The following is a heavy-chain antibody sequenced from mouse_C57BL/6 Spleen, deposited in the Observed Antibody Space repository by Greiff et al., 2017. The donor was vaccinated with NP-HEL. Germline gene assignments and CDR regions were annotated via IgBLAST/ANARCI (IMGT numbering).Heavy chain of an antibody. J-gene: IGHJ1*03. CDR1: GFTFSSYA. Sequence: EVKLMESGGGLVKPGGSLKLSCAASGFTFSSYAMSWVRQTPEKRLEWVATISDGGSYTYYPDNVKGRFTISRDNAKNNLYLQMSHLKSEDTAMYYCARDRGDGSSYWYFDVWGTGTTVTVSS. D-gene: IGHD1-1*01. CDR2: ISDGGSYT. CDR3: ARDRGDGSSYWYFDV. V-gene: IGHV5-4*01.